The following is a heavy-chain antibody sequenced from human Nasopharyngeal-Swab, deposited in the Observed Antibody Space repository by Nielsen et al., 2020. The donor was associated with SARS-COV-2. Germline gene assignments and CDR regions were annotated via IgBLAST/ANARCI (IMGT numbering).Heavy chain of an antibody. D-gene: IGHD6-6*01. Sequence: SETLSLTCAVSGRSISGSDWWRWVRQPPGTGLEWIGETSPDGGTNYNPSLKGRVIVSVDRSKNLFSLSLKSVTAADTAVYYCSSSSSEKRGHDSWGQETLVTVSA. CDR2: TSPDGGT. CDR3: SSSSSEKRGHDS. V-gene: IGHV4-4*02. J-gene: IGHJ4*02. CDR1: GRSISGSDW.